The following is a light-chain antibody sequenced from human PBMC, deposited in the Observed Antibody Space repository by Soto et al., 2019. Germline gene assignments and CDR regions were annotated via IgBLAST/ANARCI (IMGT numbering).Light chain of an antibody. CDR2: GAS. CDR1: QSISTK. CDR3: QQYNDWPLT. V-gene: IGKV3-15*01. Sequence: EVVMTQSPATLSVPPGERVTLSCRASQSISTKLAWYQQKPGQAPRLLIYGASTRATGLPARFSGSGSGTEFTLTISSLQSEDFAVYYCQQYNDWPLTFGGGAKVEIK. J-gene: IGKJ4*01.